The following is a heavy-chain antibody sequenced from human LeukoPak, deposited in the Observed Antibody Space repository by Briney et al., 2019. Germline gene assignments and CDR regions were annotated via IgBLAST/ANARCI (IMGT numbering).Heavy chain of an antibody. CDR3: VKDLRLDLHLDTLRM. J-gene: IGHJ3*02. CDR1: GFTLDDYA. Sequence: SLSHSRAPSGFTLDDYAMLWVRDAPARGLEGGSSSCWDSSNSVYADSVKGRVSIPRDNARRSLYVHINSLTPADTAVYYCVKDLRLDLHLDTLRMWGEETMLSVS. CDR2: SCWDSSNS. V-gene: IGHV3-9*01. D-gene: IGHD1-7*01.